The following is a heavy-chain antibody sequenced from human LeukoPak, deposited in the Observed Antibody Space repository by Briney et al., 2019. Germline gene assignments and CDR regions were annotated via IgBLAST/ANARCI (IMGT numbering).Heavy chain of an antibody. J-gene: IGHJ6*02. Sequence: PGGSLRLSCAASGFTFSSYGMHWVRQAPGKGLEWVAVIWYDGSNKYYADSVKGRFTISRDNSKNTLYLQMNSLRAEDTAVYYCARERGPSVDTAMVSHYYYGMDVWGQGTTVTVSS. CDR1: GFTFSSYG. V-gene: IGHV3-33*01. D-gene: IGHD5-18*01. CDR2: IWYDGSNK. CDR3: ARERGPSVDTAMVSHYYYGMDV.